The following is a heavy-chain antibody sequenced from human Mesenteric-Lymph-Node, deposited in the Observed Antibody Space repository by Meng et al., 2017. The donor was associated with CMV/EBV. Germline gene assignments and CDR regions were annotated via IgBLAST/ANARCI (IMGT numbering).Heavy chain of an antibody. CDR2: IYYSGST. Sequence: SETLSLTCTVSGGSISSYYWSWIRQPPGKGLEWIGYIYYSGSTNYNPSLKSRVTISVDTSKNQFSLKLSSVTAADTAVYYCARDRLAAAGDYYYGTDVWSQGTTVTVSS. D-gene: IGHD6-13*01. J-gene: IGHJ6*02. CDR3: ARDRLAAAGDYYYGTDV. V-gene: IGHV4-59*01. CDR1: GGSISSYY.